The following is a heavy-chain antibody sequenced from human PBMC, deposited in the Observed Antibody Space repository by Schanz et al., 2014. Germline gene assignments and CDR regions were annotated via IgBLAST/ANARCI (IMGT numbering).Heavy chain of an antibody. J-gene: IGHJ1*01. CDR3: AGATYSSSWYGGSEYFQH. CDR1: GYTFTSYG. D-gene: IGHD6-13*01. CDR2: IISILGIP. Sequence: QVQLVQSGAEVKKPGASVKVSCKASGYTFTSYGISWVRQAPGQGLEWMGRIISILGIPNYAQKFQGRVTFTADKSTSTAYMELRSLRSDDTAVYYCAGATYSSSWYGGSEYFQHWGQGTLVTVSS. V-gene: IGHV1-69*04.